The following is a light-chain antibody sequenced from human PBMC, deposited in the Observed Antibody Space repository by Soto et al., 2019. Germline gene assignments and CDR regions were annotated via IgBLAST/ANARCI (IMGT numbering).Light chain of an antibody. V-gene: IGLV2-11*01. CDR1: SSVVGDYKY. CDR2: DIS. Sequence: QSALTQPRSVSGSPGQSVTISCTGTSSVVGDYKYVSWYRENPGKAPKIIIYDISERPSWVPDRFSGSKSRNTASLTISGLQAEDESDYYCCSYAGSYSYVFGTGTKLTVL. J-gene: IGLJ1*01. CDR3: CSYAGSYSYV.